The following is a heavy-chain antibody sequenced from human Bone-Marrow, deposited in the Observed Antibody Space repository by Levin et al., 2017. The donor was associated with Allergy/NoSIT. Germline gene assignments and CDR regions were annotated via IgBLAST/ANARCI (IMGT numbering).Heavy chain of an antibody. CDR1: GFTFSSYA. CDR2: ISYDGSNK. CDR3: ARVPFRTVNHDY. V-gene: IGHV3-30-3*01. J-gene: IGHJ4*02. Sequence: GGSLRLSCAASGFTFSSYAMHWVRQAPGKGLEWVAVISYDGSNKYYADSVKGRFTISRDNSKNTLYLQMNSLRAEDTAVYYCARVPFRTVNHDYWGQGTLVTVSS. D-gene: IGHD4-17*01.